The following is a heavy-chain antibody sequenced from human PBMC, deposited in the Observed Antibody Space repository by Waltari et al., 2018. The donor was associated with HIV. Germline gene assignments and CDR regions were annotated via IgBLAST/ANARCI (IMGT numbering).Heavy chain of an antibody. Sequence: QVQLQESGPGLVKPSQTLSLTCTVSGASIRSDRYYWNWIRQPAGKGLEWIGRLYTGGSTNYNSSLQGRATISTDTSNNLLSLKLFSVTASDTATYYCAATRDELGATGGYDYWGQGILVTVSS. V-gene: IGHV4-61*02. CDR3: AATRDELGATGGYDY. CDR2: LYTGGST. CDR1: GASIRSDRYY. J-gene: IGHJ4*02. D-gene: IGHD1-26*01.